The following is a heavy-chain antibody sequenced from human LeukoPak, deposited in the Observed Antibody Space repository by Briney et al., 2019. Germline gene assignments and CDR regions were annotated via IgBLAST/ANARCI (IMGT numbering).Heavy chain of an antibody. J-gene: IGHJ4*02. D-gene: IGHD6-13*01. CDR2: ISSSSSYI. V-gene: IGHV3-21*01. CDR3: ASPYSSRWYELCY. Sequence: GGSLRLSCAASGFTFSSYSMNWVRQAPGKGLEWVSSISSSSSYIYYADSVKGRFAISRDNAKNSLYLQMNSLRAEDTAVYYCASPYSSRWYELCYWGQGTLVTVSS. CDR1: GFTFSSYS.